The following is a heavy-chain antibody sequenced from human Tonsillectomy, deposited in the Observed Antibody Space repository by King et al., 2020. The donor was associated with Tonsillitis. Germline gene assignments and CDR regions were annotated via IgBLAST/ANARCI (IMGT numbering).Heavy chain of an antibody. CDR3: ARGPDILTDDWYFDL. V-gene: IGHV3-74*01. Sequence: VQLVESGGGLVQPGGSLRLSCAASGFTFSSYWMHWVRQAPGKGLVWVSRINSDGSSTSYADSVKGRFTISRDNAKNTLYLQMNSLRAEDTAVYYCARGPDILTDDWYFDLWGRGTLVTVSS. J-gene: IGHJ2*01. CDR2: INSDGSST. D-gene: IGHD3-9*01. CDR1: GFTFSSYW.